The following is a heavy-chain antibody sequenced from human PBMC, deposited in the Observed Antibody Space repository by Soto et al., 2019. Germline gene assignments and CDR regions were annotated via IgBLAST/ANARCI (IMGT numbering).Heavy chain of an antibody. Sequence: EVQLVESGGGLVQPGGSLRLSCAASGFTFSSYWMHWVRQAPGKGLVWVSRINSDGSSTTYADSVKGRFTISRDNDKNTLYLQLNRLRAEDTAVYYCARDQGYCSGGSCYVAGYWGQGTLVTVSS. CDR2: INSDGSST. V-gene: IGHV3-74*01. CDR1: GFTFSSYW. J-gene: IGHJ4*02. CDR3: ARDQGYCSGGSCYVAGY. D-gene: IGHD2-15*01.